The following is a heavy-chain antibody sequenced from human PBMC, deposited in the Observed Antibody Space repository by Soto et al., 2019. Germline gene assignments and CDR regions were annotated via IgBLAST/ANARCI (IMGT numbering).Heavy chain of an antibody. Sequence: QEQLVESGGGTVQPGRSLRLSCAASGFTFSHYGMHWVRQAPGKGLEWVAVISYDEDNIYYADSVKGRFTISRDNSENTLYLQLNSVRPDDTGVYYCAKSGSKVTTFWYLHVWGRGTLVTASS. CDR2: ISYDEDNI. J-gene: IGHJ2*01. D-gene: IGHD4-17*01. V-gene: IGHV3-30*18. CDR3: AKSGSKVTTFWYLHV. CDR1: GFTFSHYG.